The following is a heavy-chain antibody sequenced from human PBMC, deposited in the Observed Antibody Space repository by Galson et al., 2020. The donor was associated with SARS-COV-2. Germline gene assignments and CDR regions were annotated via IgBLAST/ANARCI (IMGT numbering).Heavy chain of an antibody. D-gene: IGHD1-26*01. Sequence: TGGSLRLSCEASGVSLSNHGMSWVRQAPGKGLEWVSAIRGGGDTTFYADSVKGRFTISRDNSKNTLYLQMNSLRAEDTAVYYCTHRGSGSSPTVFWGQGTLVTVSS. CDR3: THRGSGSSPTVF. CDR2: IRGGGDTT. V-gene: IGHV3-23*01. J-gene: IGHJ4*02. CDR1: GVSLSNHG.